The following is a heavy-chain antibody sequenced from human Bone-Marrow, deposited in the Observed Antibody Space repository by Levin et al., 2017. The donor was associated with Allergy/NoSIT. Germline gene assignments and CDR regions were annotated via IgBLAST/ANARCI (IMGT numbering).Heavy chain of an antibody. J-gene: IGHJ3*01. V-gene: IGHV3-23*01. CDR3: AKKQGGTSGFSFDV. Sequence: GGSLRLSCAASGFSFSDYAMTWVRQAPGKGLEWVSVITGGGFDTYYGDSVKGRFTVSRDNSKNTLYLEMSSLRAEDTAVYYCAKKQGGTSGFSFDVWGQGTMVTVSS. CDR2: ITGGGFDT. D-gene: IGHD1-1*01. CDR1: GFSFSDYA.